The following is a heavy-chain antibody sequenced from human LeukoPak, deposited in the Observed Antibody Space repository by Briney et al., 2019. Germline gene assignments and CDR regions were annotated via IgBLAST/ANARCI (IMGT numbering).Heavy chain of an antibody. D-gene: IGHD4-17*01. CDR2: IRYDGSNK. CDR3: AKDVDYGDSYFDY. J-gene: IGHJ4*02. V-gene: IGHV3-30*02. CDR1: GFTFSSYG. Sequence: PGGSLRLSCAASGFTFSSYGMHWVRQAPGKGLEWVAFIRYDGSNKYYADSVKGRFTISRDNSKNTLYLQMNSLRAEDTAVYYCAKDVDYGDSYFDYWGQGTLVTVSS.